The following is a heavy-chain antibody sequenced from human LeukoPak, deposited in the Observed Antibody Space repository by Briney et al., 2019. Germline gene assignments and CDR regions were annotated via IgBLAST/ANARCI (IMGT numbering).Heavy chain of an antibody. D-gene: IGHD3-22*01. J-gene: IGHJ3*02. V-gene: IGHV3-53*01. CDR2: IYSGGST. CDR3: AGTYYYDSNGYSAFDI. CDR1: GFTVSSNY. Sequence: GGSLRLSCAASGFTVSSNYMSWVRQAPGKGLEWVSVIYSGGSTYYADSVKGRFTISRDNSKNTLYLQMNSLRAEDTAVYYCAGTYYYDSNGYSAFDIWGQGTMVTVSS.